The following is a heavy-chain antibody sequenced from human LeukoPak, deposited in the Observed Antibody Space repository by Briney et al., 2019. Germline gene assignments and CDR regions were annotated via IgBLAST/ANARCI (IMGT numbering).Heavy chain of an antibody. CDR3: ARAHVEYLYCYYMDV. CDR2: IIPIFGTA. V-gene: IGHV1-69*05. Sequence: ASVKVSCKASGGTFSSYAISWVRQAPGQGLEWMGGIIPIFGTANYAQKFQGRVTITTDESTSTAYMELSSLRSEDTAVYYCARAHVEYLYCYYMDVWGKGTTVTVSS. CDR1: GGTFSSYA. J-gene: IGHJ6*03. D-gene: IGHD3-3*01.